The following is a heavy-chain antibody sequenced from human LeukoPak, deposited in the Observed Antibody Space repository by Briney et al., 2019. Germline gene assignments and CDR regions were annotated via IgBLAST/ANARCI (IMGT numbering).Heavy chain of an antibody. J-gene: IGHJ5*02. CDR2: ITGRTRGGTT. CDR1: GFPFSDTW. V-gene: IGHV3-15*01. D-gene: IGHD4-17*01. CDR3: STAFYGAPLA. Sequence: GGSPTLSCAGSGFPFSDTWMSWVRQAPGKGLELVGHITGRTRGGTTDYAAPVKGRFTISRDDSKNMVFLQMNSLKTEDTAVYYCSTAFYGAPLAWGQGTLVTVSS.